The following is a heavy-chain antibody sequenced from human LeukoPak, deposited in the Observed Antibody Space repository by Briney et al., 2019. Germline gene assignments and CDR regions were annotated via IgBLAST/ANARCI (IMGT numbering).Heavy chain of an antibody. CDR1: GYRFTSYW. CDR2: ISAYNGNT. V-gene: IGHV1-18*04. J-gene: IGHJ4*02. Sequence: GESLRISCKDSGYRFTSYWIGWVRQAPGQGLEWMGWISAYNGNTNYAQKLQGRVTMTTDTSTSTAYMELRSLRSDDTAVYYCARDHGIAVAGSRRYFDYWGQGTLVTVSS. D-gene: IGHD6-19*01. CDR3: ARDHGIAVAGSRRYFDY.